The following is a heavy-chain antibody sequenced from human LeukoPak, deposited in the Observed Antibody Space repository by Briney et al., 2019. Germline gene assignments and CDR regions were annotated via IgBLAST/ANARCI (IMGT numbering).Heavy chain of an antibody. Sequence: SGESLKISCKGSGYSFNSYWIGWVRQMPGKGLEWMGIIYPRDSDTRYSPSSQGQVTISVDKSTTTACLQWSSLKASDTAMYYCARRRDSMDIWGQGTTVTVSS. CDR3: ARRRDSMDI. J-gene: IGHJ6*02. CDR1: GYSFNSYW. D-gene: IGHD5-24*01. CDR2: IYPRDSDT. V-gene: IGHV5-51*01.